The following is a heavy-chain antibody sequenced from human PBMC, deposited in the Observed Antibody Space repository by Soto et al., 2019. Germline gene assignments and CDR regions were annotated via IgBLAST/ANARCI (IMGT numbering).Heavy chain of an antibody. Sequence: ASVKVSCKVSGYTLTELSMHWVRQAPGKGLEWMGGFDPEDGETIYAQKFQGRVTMTEETSTDTAYMELSSLRSEDTAVYYCATDSEQWLVLDYWGQGTLVTVSS. D-gene: IGHD6-19*01. J-gene: IGHJ4*02. CDR2: FDPEDGET. CDR3: ATDSEQWLVLDY. V-gene: IGHV1-24*01. CDR1: GYTLTELS.